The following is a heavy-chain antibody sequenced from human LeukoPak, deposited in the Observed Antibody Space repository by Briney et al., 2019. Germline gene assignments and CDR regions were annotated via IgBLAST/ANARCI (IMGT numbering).Heavy chain of an antibody. CDR1: GDSVSSNSAA. CDR3: ARVSPGGYDSTIFDY. Sequence: SQTLSLTCAISGDSVSSNSAAWNWIRQSPSRGLEWLGRIYYKSKWRYNYAVSVKSRITINPDTSKNQFSLKLSSVTAADTAVYYCARVSPGGYDSTIFDYWGQGTLVTVSS. D-gene: IGHD5-12*01. CDR2: IYYKSKWRY. J-gene: IGHJ4*02. V-gene: IGHV6-1*01.